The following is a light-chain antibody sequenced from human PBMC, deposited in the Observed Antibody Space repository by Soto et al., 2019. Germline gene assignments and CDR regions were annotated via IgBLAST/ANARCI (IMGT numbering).Light chain of an antibody. CDR2: DAS. CDR3: QQRRGWPSIT. Sequence: EIVLTQSPATLSLSPGERATLACRASQSVSSYLAWYQQKLGQAPRLLIYDASNRATGIPARFSGSGSGTDFTLTISSLEPEDFAVYYCQQRRGWPSITFGQGTRLAIK. CDR1: QSVSSY. J-gene: IGKJ5*01. V-gene: IGKV3-11*01.